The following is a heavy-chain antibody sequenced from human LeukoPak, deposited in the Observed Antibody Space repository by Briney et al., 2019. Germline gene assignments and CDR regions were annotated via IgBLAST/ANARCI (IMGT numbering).Heavy chain of an antibody. CDR2: IIPILGIA. J-gene: IGHJ4*02. CDR1: GGTFSSYA. Sequence: ASVKVSCKASGGTFSSYAISWVRQAPGQGLEWMGRIIPILGIANYAQKFQGRVTITADKSTSTAYMELSSLRSEDTAVYYCARDSGHSWQQLDPGYYFDYWGQGTLVTVSS. V-gene: IGHV1-69*04. CDR3: ARDSGHSWQQLDPGYYFDY. D-gene: IGHD6-13*01.